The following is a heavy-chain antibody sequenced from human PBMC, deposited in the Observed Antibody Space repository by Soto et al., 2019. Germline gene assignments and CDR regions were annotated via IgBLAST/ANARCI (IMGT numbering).Heavy chain of an antibody. CDR2: ISLYSDGT. Sequence: ASVQVSFMTSGYTFSNYGITCLRQAPGQPLDWLGWISLYSDGTNYAQKFQGRVSMTTDTSTTTAYMELRSLRSDDTAVYYCARVVPGAEAWFGPWGQGTLVTVSS. J-gene: IGHJ5*02. CDR1: GYTFSNYG. D-gene: IGHD2-2*01. V-gene: IGHV1-18*01. CDR3: ARVVPGAEAWFGP.